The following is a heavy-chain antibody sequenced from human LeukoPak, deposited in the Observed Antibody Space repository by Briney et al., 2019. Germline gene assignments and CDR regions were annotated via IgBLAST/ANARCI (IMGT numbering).Heavy chain of an antibody. Sequence: GGSLRLSCAASGFIFSSYEMNWVRQAPGKGLEWVSYISSSGSTIYYADSVKGRFTISRDNAKNSLYLQMNSLRAEDTAVYYCARDVHRRDYGMDVWGQGTTVTVSS. CDR3: ARDVHRRDYGMDV. J-gene: IGHJ6*02. CDR2: ISSSGSTI. CDR1: GFIFSSYE. V-gene: IGHV3-48*03. D-gene: IGHD5-24*01.